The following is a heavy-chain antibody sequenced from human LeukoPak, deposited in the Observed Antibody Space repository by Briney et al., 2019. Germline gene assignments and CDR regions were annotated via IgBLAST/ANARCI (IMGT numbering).Heavy chain of an antibody. J-gene: IGHJ4*02. CDR3: ATYDSSGDYLYRYFTY. Sequence: ETLSLTCTVSGGSISTYYWSWVRQAPGRGLEWVSVMTSSGGNTYYADSVKGRFTISRDNSKNTLYLHMNSLRAQDTALFYCATYDSSGDYLYRYFTYWGQGTLVTVSS. D-gene: IGHD3-22*01. CDR1: GGSISTYY. V-gene: IGHV3-23*01. CDR2: MTSSGGNT.